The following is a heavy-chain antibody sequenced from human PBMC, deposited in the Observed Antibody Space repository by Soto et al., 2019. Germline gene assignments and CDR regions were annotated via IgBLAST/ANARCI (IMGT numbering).Heavy chain of an antibody. CDR2: IIPIFGTA. CDR3: ARGRKGYVRL. J-gene: IGHJ4*02. D-gene: IGHD5-12*01. V-gene: IGHV1-69*13. Sequence: GASVKVSCKASGGTFSSYAISCVRQAPGQGLEWMGGIIPIFGTANYAQKFQGRVTITADESTSTAYMELSSLRSEDTAVYYCARGRKGYVRLWGQGTLVTVSS. CDR1: GGTFSSYA.